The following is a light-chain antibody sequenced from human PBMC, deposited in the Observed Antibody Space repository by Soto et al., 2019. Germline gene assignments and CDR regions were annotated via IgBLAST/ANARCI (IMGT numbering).Light chain of an antibody. CDR1: SSNIGAGYD. CDR3: QSYDSSLSGSI. CDR2: GNS. Sequence: QSVLTQPPSVSGAPGQSVTISCTGSSSNIGAGYDVHWYQQLPGTAPKLLIYGNSNRPSGVPDRFSGSKSGTSASLAITGLXAEDEADYXCQSYDSSLSGSIFGGGTQLTVL. V-gene: IGLV1-40*01. J-gene: IGLJ7*01.